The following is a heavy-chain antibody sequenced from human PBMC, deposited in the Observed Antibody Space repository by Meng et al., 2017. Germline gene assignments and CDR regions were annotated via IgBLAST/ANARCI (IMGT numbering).Heavy chain of an antibody. CDR1: GGSFSGYY. J-gene: IGHJ5*02. V-gene: IGHV4-34*01. Sequence: QGQLPQWGAGLLKPSETLSLTCAVYGGSFSGYYWSWIRQPPGKGLEWIGEINHSGSTNYNPSLKSRVTISVDTSKNQFSLKLSSVTAADTAVYYCARGRWRGNRFDPWGQGTLVTVSS. D-gene: IGHD3-10*01. CDR2: INHSGST. CDR3: ARGRWRGNRFDP.